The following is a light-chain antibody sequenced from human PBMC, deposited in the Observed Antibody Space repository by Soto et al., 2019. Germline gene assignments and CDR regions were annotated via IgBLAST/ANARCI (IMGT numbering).Light chain of an antibody. V-gene: IGKV3-11*01. J-gene: IGKJ2*02. CDR3: QQRSNWPCT. CDR2: DAS. Sequence: EIVLTQSPATLSLSPGERATLSCRASQSVSSYLAWYQQKPGQAPRLLIYDASNRATGIPARFSGGGSGTDFTLTISSLEPEDFAVYYCQQRSNWPCTFGQGTKLEIK. CDR1: QSVSSY.